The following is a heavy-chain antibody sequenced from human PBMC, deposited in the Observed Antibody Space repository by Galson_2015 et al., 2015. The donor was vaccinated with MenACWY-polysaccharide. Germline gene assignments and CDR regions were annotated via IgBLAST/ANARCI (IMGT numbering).Heavy chain of an antibody. V-gene: IGHV1-8*01. CDR2: MNPNSGNT. Sequence: SVKVSCKASGYTFTTSDINWVRQATGQGLEWMGWMNPNSGNTGYAQKFQGRVTMTRNTSISTAYMELSSLRSEDTAVYYCARARKMTDGGVSVNWNFDCWGQGALGSVSS. CDR1: GYTFTTSD. J-gene: IGHJ4*02. D-gene: IGHD3-16*02. CDR3: ARARKMTDGGVSVNWNFDC.